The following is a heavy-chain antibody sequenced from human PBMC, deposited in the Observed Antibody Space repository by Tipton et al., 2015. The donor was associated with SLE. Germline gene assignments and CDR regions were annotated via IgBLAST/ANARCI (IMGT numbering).Heavy chain of an antibody. CDR3: ARRLTRYSGYDYFDY. V-gene: IGHV4-39*07. D-gene: IGHD5-12*01. CDR1: GGSISSSSYY. CDR2: IYYSGST. Sequence: TLSLTCTVSGGSISSSSYYWGWICQPPGKGLGWIGSIYYSGSTYYNPSLKSRVTISVDTSKNQFSLKLSSVTAADTAVYYCARRLTRYSGYDYFDYWGQGTLVTVSS. J-gene: IGHJ4*02.